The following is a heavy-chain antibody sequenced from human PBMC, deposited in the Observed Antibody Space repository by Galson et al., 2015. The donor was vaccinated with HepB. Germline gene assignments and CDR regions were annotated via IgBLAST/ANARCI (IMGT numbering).Heavy chain of an antibody. CDR2: MNPKSTNT. J-gene: IGHJ4*02. Sequence: SVKVSCKASGYTFTSYDVTWVRQAPGQGLEWMGWMNPKSTNTGYARKFQGRVTMTGDTSMDTAYMELSSLTFEDTAVYYCARAVRNQLLSEYWGQGTLVTVSS. V-gene: IGHV1-8*01. CDR3: ARAVRNQLLSEY. CDR1: GYTFTSYD. D-gene: IGHD1-26*01.